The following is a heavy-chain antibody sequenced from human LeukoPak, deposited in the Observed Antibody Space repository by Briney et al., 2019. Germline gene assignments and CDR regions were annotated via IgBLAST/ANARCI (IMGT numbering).Heavy chain of an antibody. CDR3: ARGGLGKYDQNDY. J-gene: IGHJ4*02. D-gene: IGHD7-27*01. Sequence: GASVNVSCKASGYTFTGCYMHWVRQAPGQGLEWMGWINPNSGGTNYAQKFQGWVTMTRDTSISTAYMELSRLRSDDTAVYYCARGGLGKYDQNDYWGQGTLVTVSS. V-gene: IGHV1-2*04. CDR1: GYTFTGCY. CDR2: INPNSGGT.